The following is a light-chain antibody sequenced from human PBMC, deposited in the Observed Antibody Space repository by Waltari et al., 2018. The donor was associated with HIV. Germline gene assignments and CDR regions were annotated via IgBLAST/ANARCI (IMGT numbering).Light chain of an antibody. Sequence: QSVLTQPPSVSAAPGQKVTISCSGSSPTIGNNFVPLDQQLPATAPKLLIYHTNKLPSGIPDRFSAAKSGTSATLAITGLQTGDEAVYYCGTWDNNLSAFWVFGGGTKVTVL. J-gene: IGLJ3*02. CDR1: SPTIGNNF. CDR3: GTWDNNLSAFWV. V-gene: IGLV1-51*01. CDR2: HTN.